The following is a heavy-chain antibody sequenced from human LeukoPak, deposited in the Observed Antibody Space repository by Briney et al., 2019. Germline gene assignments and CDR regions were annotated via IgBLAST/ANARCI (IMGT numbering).Heavy chain of an antibody. J-gene: IGHJ4*02. Sequence: SETLSLTCAVHGGSFSGFYWSWIRQPPRKGREWSGEISHSGTTYYNPSLKSRVTVSVDTSKSQFSLRLSSVTAADTAVYYCARGGLDTTRGGYFDYWGQGILVTVSS. CDR1: GGSFSGFY. D-gene: IGHD5-18*01. CDR2: ISHSGTT. V-gene: IGHV4-34*01. CDR3: ARGGLDTTRGGYFDY.